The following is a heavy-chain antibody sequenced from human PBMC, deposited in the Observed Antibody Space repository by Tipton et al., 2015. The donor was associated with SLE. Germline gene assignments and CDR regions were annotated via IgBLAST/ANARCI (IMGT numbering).Heavy chain of an antibody. V-gene: IGHV1-18*01. D-gene: IGHD3-9*01. CDR3: RLTLTGYYEFDY. J-gene: IGHJ4*02. CDR1: GGTFSSYA. CDR2: ISAYNGNT. Sequence: QSGAEVKKPGSSVKVSCKASGGTFSSYAISWVRQAPGQGLEWMGWISAYNGNTNYAQKLQGRVTMTTDTSTSTAYMELRSLRSDDTAVYYCRLTLTGYYEFDYWGQGTLVTVSS.